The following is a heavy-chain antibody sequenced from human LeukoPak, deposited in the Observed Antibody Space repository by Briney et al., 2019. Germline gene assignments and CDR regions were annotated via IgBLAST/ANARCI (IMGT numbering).Heavy chain of an antibody. V-gene: IGHV3-64D*06. Sequence: GGSLRLSCSASGFTFSSYAMHWVRQAPGKGLEYVSAISSNGGSTYYADSVKGRFTISRDNSKNTLYLQMSSLRAEDTAVYYCVKGQSGDLWSDGMDVWGQGTTVTVSS. CDR3: VKGQSGDLWSDGMDV. CDR2: ISSNGGST. CDR1: GFTFSSYA. J-gene: IGHJ6*02. D-gene: IGHD3-3*01.